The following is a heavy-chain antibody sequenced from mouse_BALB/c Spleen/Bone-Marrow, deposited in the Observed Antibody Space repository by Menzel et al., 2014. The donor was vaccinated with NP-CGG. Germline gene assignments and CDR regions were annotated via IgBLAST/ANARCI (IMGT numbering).Heavy chain of an antibody. V-gene: IGHV1-69*02. CDR2: IYPSDSYT. D-gene: IGHD2-4*01. CDR3: TRYDYDWFAY. J-gene: IGHJ3*01. Sequence: QVQLKQSGAELVRPGASVKLSCKASGYTFTSYWINWVKQRPGQGLEWIGNIYPSDSYTNYNQKFKDKATLTVDKSSSTAYMQLSSPTSEGSAVYYCTRYDYDWFAYWGQGTLVTVSA. CDR1: GYTFTSYW.